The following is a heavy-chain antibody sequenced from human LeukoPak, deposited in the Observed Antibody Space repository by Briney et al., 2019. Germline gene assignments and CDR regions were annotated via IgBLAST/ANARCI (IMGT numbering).Heavy chain of an antibody. D-gene: IGHD3-10*01. CDR1: GFTFSSYW. CDR2: IKQDGSEK. CDR3: ARLPDYYGSGSFVDY. Sequence: GGSLRLSCAASGFTFSSYWMSWVRQAPGKGLEWVANIKQDGSEKYYVDPVKGRFTISRDNAKNSLYLQMNSLRAEDTAVYYCARLPDYYGSGSFVDYWGQGTLVTVSS. J-gene: IGHJ4*02. V-gene: IGHV3-7*01.